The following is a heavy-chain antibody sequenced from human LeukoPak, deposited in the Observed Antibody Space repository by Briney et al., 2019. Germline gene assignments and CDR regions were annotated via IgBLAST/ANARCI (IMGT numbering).Heavy chain of an antibody. Sequence: SETLSLTCTVSGGSISSYYWSWIRQSPGKGLEWIGYIYYSGSTNYNPSLKSRVTISVDTSKNQLSPKLSSVAAADTAVYYCARRDSSGYYVYWGQGTLVTVSS. V-gene: IGHV4-59*08. D-gene: IGHD3-22*01. CDR3: ARRDSSGYYVY. CDR2: IYYSGST. CDR1: GGSISSYY. J-gene: IGHJ4*02.